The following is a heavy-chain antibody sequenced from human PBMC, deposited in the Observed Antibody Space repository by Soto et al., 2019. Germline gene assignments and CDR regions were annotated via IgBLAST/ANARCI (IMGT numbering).Heavy chain of an antibody. J-gene: IGHJ4*02. D-gene: IGHD3-16*01. Sequence: QVQSVEFGGGVVQPGTSLRLSCAVSGFTFSNHGMHWVRQAPGKGLEWVAFISSDGRSIDYADSLKGRFTISRDNFKDTLFLQMNPLRGDDTAVYYCARDRGGSRSHYFDSWGQGTLVTVSS. CDR1: GFTFSNHG. V-gene: IGHV3-33*01. CDR3: ARDRGGSRSHYFDS. CDR2: ISSDGRSI.